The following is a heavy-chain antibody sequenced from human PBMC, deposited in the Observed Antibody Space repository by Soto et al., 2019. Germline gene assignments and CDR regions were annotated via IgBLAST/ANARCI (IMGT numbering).Heavy chain of an antibody. D-gene: IGHD3-3*01. Sequence: GGSLRLSCAASGFTFSDFGVSWVRQAPGKGLEWVSVISASGDATYYAASVKGRFTLSRDNSKNTLYLQMNSLTVADRAVYYCAKKVTIYAVDPADYWGQGTQVTVSS. CDR3: AKKVTIYAVDPADY. CDR1: GFTFSDFG. V-gene: IGHV3-23*01. J-gene: IGHJ4*02. CDR2: ISASGDAT.